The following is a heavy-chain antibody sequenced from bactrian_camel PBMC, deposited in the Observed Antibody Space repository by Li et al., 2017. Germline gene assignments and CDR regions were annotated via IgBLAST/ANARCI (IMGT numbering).Heavy chain of an antibody. CDR1: RYTYDKYC. CDR3: ATGPSRYGGSCLLSPPLYSG. V-gene: IGHV3S25*01. J-gene: IGHJ4*01. D-gene: IGHD6*01. CDR2: IHRDNGGT. Sequence: QLVESGGGSVQAGGSLRLSCTVSRYTYDKYCMGWLRQAPGEEREGVATIHRDNGGTYYAGSVKGRFTISRDNAVYTVYLQMNSLKPEDTAMYYCATGPSRYGGSCLLSPPLYSGWGQGTQVTVS.